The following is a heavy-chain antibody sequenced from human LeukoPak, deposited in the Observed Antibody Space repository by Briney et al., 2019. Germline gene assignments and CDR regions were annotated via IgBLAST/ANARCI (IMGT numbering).Heavy chain of an antibody. CDR3: AKGQDYGDFGASDY. Sequence: GESLKISCKGFGYSFTIFWIGWVRQMPGKGLEWIGIIYPGDSNTRYSPSFQGQVTISADKSINTAYLHLSSLKDSDTAMYYCAKGQDYGDFGASDYWGQGTLVTVSS. V-gene: IGHV5-51*01. D-gene: IGHD4-17*01. J-gene: IGHJ4*02. CDR2: IYPGDSNT. CDR1: GYSFTIFW.